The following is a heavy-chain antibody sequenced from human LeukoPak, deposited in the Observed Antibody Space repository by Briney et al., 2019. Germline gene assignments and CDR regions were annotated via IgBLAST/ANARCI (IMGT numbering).Heavy chain of an antibody. J-gene: IGHJ4*02. CDR3: AKLAKYFYGAETFYFFEH. CDR1: GFTFSSYW. V-gene: IGHV3-7*01. Sequence: PGGSLRLSCAASGFTFSSYWMSWVRQAQGKGLEWVANINQDGTEKYYVESVKGRFTISRDNGKNSLYLQMNSPRVEDTAVYYCAKLAKYFYGAETFYFFEHWGQGTPATASS. D-gene: IGHD3-10*01. CDR2: INQDGTEK.